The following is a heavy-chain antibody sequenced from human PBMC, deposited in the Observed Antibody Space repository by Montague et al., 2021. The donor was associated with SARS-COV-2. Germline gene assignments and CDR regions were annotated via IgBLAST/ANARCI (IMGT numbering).Heavy chain of an antibody. D-gene: IGHD1-26*01. Sequence: SLRLSCAASGFTFSSHDMTWVRQAPGKGLEWVSIIHSGASYASYAGSVKGRFTISRDNSKNTLYLQMNSLRAEDTAVYYCAKGVGQKSSAVDYWGQGTQVTVSP. CDR2: IHSGASYA. CDR1: GFTFSSHD. CDR3: AKGVGQKSSAVDY. V-gene: IGHV3-23*03. J-gene: IGHJ4*02.